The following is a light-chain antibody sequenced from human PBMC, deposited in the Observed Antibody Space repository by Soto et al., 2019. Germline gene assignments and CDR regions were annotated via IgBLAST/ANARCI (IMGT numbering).Light chain of an antibody. V-gene: IGKV3-15*01. CDR2: GAS. CDR3: QQYNNWLFT. Sequence: EIVMTQSPATLSVSPGERVTLSCRASQSVSGNLAWYQQKPGQAPRLLIYGASTRATGIPASFSGSGSGTEFTLTISSLQSEDFAVYYCQQYNNWLFTFGGGTRVEIK. J-gene: IGKJ4*01. CDR1: QSVSGN.